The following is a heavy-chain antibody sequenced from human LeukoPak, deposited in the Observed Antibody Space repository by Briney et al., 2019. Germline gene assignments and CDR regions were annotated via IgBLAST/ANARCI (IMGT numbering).Heavy chain of an antibody. CDR3: ARGGMGATRY. J-gene: IGHJ4*02. Sequence: GGSLRLSCAASGFTFNNYGMHWVRQAPGKGLEWVAFIRYDGSNTYYADSVKGRFTISRDNSKNTLYLHMNRLRAEDTAVYYCARGGMGATRYWGQGTLVTVSS. CDR2: IRYDGSNT. D-gene: IGHD1-26*01. V-gene: IGHV3-30*02. CDR1: GFTFNNYG.